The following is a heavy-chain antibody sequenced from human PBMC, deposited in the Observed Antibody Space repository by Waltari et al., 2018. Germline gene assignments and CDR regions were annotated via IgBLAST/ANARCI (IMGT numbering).Heavy chain of an antibody. CDR1: GYSISSAYY. V-gene: IGHV4-38-2*02. D-gene: IGHD6-13*01. CDR2: IYHSGST. Sequence: QVQLQESGPGLVKPSETLSLTCTVSGYSISSAYYWGCIRPPPGKGLEWIGSIYHSGSTYYNPSLKSRVTISVDTSKNQLSLKLSSVTAADTAVYYCARDSSSWYGSRFDPWGQGTLVTVSS. J-gene: IGHJ5*02. CDR3: ARDSSSWYGSRFDP.